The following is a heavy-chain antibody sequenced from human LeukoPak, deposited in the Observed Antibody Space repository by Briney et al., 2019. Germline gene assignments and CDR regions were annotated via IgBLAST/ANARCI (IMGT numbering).Heavy chain of an antibody. J-gene: IGHJ4*02. CDR1: GFTFSSYA. D-gene: IGHD5-24*01. CDR3: ARGKMATAYALDY. V-gene: IGHV3-30*14. Sequence: PGGSLRLSCAASGFTFSSYAMHWVRQAPGKGLEWVAVISYDGSNKYYADSVKGRFTISRDNSKNTLYLQMNSLRAEDTAVYYCARGKMATAYALDYWGQGTLVTVSS. CDR2: ISYDGSNK.